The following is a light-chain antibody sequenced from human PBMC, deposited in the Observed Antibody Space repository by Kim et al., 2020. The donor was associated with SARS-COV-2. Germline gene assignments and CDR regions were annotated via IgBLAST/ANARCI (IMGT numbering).Light chain of an antibody. CDR3: QVWDSSSDHRVV. V-gene: IGLV3-21*04. CDR2: YDS. J-gene: IGLJ2*01. CDR1: SIGSKS. Sequence: PVKTAGITCGGNSIGSKSVHWYQQKPSQAPVLVISYDSDRPSGIPERFSGSNSGNSATLTISRVEAGDEADYYCQVWDSSSDHRVVFGGGTQLTVL.